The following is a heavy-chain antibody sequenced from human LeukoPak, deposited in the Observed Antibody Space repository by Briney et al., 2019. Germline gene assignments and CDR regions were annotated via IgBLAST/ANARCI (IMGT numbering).Heavy chain of an antibody. CDR3: ASGYLDDFWSGHF. Sequence: AGGSLRLSCVASGFTFSTHWMSWVRQVPGKGLEWLANIKEDGSAKYYVDSVKGRFTISRDNAKKSLYLQMNSLRAEDSAIYYCASGYLDDFWSGHFWGQGTQVTVSS. CDR2: IKEDGSAK. D-gene: IGHD3-3*01. V-gene: IGHV3-7*01. CDR1: GFTFSTHW. J-gene: IGHJ4*02.